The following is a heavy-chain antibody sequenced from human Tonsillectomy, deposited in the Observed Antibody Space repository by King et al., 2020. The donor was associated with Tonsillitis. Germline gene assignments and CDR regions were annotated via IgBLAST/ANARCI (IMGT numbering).Heavy chain of an antibody. D-gene: IGHD2-21*01. Sequence: QLVQSGAEVKKPGESLKISCKGSGYSFSTYWIGWVRQMPGKGLEWMGIIYPSDSDTRYSPSFQGQVTIPADNSISTAYLQWSSLKASDTAMYYCARLEGDTYSGVDYWGQGTLVTVSS. CDR1: GYSFSTYW. CDR3: ARLEGDTYSGVDY. V-gene: IGHV5-51*01. CDR2: IYPSDSDT. J-gene: IGHJ4*02.